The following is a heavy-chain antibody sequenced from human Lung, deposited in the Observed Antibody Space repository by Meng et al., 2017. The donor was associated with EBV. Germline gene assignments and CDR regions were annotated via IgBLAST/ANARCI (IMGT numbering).Heavy chain of an antibody. D-gene: IGHD2-15*01. CDR2: TYYSGRT. J-gene: IGHJ5*02. V-gene: IGHV4-39*01. CDR3: VRQDSVLNWFDP. CDR1: GGSIRSSGHY. Sequence: QRQESGPGLGKPSETLSLTCSVSGGSIRSSGHYGGWIRQSPGKGLEWIGNTYYSGRTYYNPSLKSRVTVSVDTSKNQFSLKLTSVTAADTAVFYCVRQDSVLNWFDPWGQGTLVTVSS.